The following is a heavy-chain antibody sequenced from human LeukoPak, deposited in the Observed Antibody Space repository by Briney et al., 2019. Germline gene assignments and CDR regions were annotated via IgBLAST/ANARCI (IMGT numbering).Heavy chain of an antibody. Sequence: GGSLRLSCAASGFTFSSYAMSWVRQAPGKGLEWVSSISSSSSYIYYADSVKGRFTISRDNAKNSLYLQMNSLRAEDTAVYYCARDLERDVPAAIVYWGQGTLVTVSS. J-gene: IGHJ4*02. D-gene: IGHD2-2*01. CDR1: GFTFSSYA. V-gene: IGHV3-21*01. CDR2: ISSSSSYI. CDR3: ARDLERDVPAAIVY.